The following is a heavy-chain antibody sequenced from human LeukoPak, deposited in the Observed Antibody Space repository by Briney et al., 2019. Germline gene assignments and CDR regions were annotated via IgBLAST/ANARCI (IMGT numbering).Heavy chain of an antibody. Sequence: KPSETLSLTCAVYGGSFSGYYWSWIRQPPGKGLEWIGEINHSGSTNYNPSLKSRVTISVDTSKNQFSLKLSSVTAADTAVYYCARYCNWNVADGGFDYWGQGTLVTVSS. D-gene: IGHD1-20*01. CDR2: INHSGST. CDR1: GGSFSGYY. J-gene: IGHJ4*02. CDR3: ARYCNWNVADGGFDY. V-gene: IGHV4-34*01.